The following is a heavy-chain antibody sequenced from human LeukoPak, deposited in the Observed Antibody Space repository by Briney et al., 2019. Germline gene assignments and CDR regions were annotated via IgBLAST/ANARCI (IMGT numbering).Heavy chain of an antibody. CDR1: GFTFSSYW. Sequence: TGGSLRLSCAASGFTFSSYWMTWVRRAPGKGLEWVANIKQGGTEKYYVDSVKGRFTISRDNAKNSLYLQMNSLRAEDTAVYYCARVRGDYYLDYWGQGTLVTVSS. D-gene: IGHD3-16*01. V-gene: IGHV3-7*01. CDR2: IKQGGTEK. J-gene: IGHJ4*02. CDR3: ARVRGDYYLDY.